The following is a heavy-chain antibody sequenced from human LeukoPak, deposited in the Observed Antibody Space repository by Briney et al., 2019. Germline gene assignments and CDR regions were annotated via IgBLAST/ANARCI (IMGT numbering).Heavy chain of an antibody. D-gene: IGHD5-24*01. CDR3: AREIDRDDYNRFFDY. CDR1: GYTFSTYI. CDR2: INAANGDT. J-gene: IGHJ4*02. V-gene: IGHV1-3*01. Sequence: AIVKVSCKASGYTFSTYIVHWVHQAPGQRLEWMGCINAANGDTKYSQKFQGRVTITRDTSASTAYVEMSSLRSEDTAVYFCAREIDRDDYNRFFDYWGQGTLVTVSS.